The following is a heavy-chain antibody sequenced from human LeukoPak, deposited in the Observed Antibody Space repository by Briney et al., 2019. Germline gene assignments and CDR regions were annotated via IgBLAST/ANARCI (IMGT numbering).Heavy chain of an antibody. J-gene: IGHJ3*02. CDR2: ISGSGGST. V-gene: IGHV3-23*01. CDR1: GFTVSSNY. D-gene: IGHD3-3*01. CDR3: ATSGYYDFWSGHDAFDI. Sequence: PGGSLRLSCAASGFTVSSNYMSWVRQAPGKGLEWVSAISGSGGSTYYADSVKGRFTISRDNSKNTLYLQMNSLRAEDTAVYYCATSGYYDFWSGHDAFDIWGQGTMVTVSS.